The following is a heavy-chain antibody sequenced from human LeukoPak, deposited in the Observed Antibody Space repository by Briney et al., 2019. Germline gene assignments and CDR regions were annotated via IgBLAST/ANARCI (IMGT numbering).Heavy chain of an antibody. CDR1: GGSFSGYY. J-gene: IGHJ5*02. V-gene: IGHV4-34*01. Sequence: SETLSLTCAVYGGSFSGYYWSWIRQPPGKGLEWIGETNHSGSTNYNPSLKSRVTISVDTSKNQFSLKLSSVTAADTAVYYCKGYCSGGSCFGSEFDPWGQGTLVTVSS. D-gene: IGHD2-15*01. CDR3: KGYCSGGSCFGSEFDP. CDR2: TNHSGST.